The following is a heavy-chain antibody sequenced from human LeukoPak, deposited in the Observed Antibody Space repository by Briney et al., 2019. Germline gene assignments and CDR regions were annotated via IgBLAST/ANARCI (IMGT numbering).Heavy chain of an antibody. CDR3: ARVGYIDEGIDY. J-gene: IGHJ4*02. Sequence: GGSLRLSCVASGFPFSSYWMTWVRQAPGKGLEWVANIKQDGSKKSYVDSVKGRFTISRDNAKNSLYLQMNSLRAEDTAIYYCARVGYIDEGIDYWGQGTLVTVSS. D-gene: IGHD5-24*01. V-gene: IGHV3-7*04. CDR2: IKQDGSKK. CDR1: GFPFSSYW.